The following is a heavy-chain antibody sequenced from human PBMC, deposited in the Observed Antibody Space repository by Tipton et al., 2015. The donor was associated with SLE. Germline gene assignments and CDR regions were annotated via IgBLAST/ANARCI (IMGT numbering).Heavy chain of an antibody. V-gene: IGHV4-38-2*02. D-gene: IGHD1-14*01. CDR2: MHHNGST. CDR1: LYSIGSGFY. CDR3: ATGHFDY. Sequence: TLSLTCTVSLYSIGSGFYWDWVRRPPGKGLEWIATMHHNGSTYCNPSLRSRVTISMDTSRNQFSLRLKSVTAADTAVYYCATGHFDYWGQGSLVTVSS. J-gene: IGHJ4*02.